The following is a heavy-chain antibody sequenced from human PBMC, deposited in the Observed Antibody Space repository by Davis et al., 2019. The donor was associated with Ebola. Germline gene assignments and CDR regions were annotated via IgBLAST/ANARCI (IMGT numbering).Heavy chain of an antibody. CDR1: GFTFNNAW. CDR2: IKSKNDDGTA. CDR3: ATYATAAGYFAY. Sequence: PGGSLRLSCAASGFTFNNAWMSWVRQAPGKGLEWIGRIKSKNDDGTAEYAAPVKGRFTISRDDSKNTLFLHMNSLKTEDTAVYSCATYATAAGYFAYWGQGSLVTVSS. V-gene: IGHV3-15*01. J-gene: IGHJ4*02. D-gene: IGHD6-13*01.